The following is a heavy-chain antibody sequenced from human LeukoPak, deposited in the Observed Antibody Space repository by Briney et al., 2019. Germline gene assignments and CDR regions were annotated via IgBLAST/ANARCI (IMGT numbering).Heavy chain of an antibody. CDR3: AREIAVAGPYYFDY. J-gene: IGHJ4*02. V-gene: IGHV3-21*01. CDR2: ISSSSSYI. CDR1: GFTFSSYS. Sequence: GGSLRLSWAASGFTFSSYSMNWVRQAPVKGLEWVSSISSSSSYIYYADSVKGRFTISRDNAKNSLYLQMNSLRAEDTAVYYCAREIAVAGPYYFDYWGQGTLVTVSS. D-gene: IGHD6-19*01.